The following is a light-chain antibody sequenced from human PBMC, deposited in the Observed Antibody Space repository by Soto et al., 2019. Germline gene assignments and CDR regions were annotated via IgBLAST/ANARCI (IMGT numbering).Light chain of an antibody. V-gene: IGLV1-44*01. CDR3: AAWDDSLRGRV. CDR2: SDN. CDR1: NSNIGSNT. J-gene: IGLJ2*01. Sequence: QSVLTQPPSASGTPGQRVTISCSGSNSNIGSNTVSWYQQLPGTAPKSLIYSDNQRPSGVPDRISGSRSGTSASLAISGLQSDDEAEYYCAAWDDSLRGRVFGGVTKLTVL.